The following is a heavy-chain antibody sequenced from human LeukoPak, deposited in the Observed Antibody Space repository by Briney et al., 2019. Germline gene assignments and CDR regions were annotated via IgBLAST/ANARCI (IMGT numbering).Heavy chain of an antibody. J-gene: IGHJ6*03. Sequence: GGSLRLSCAASGFTFSSYGMTWVRQAPGKGLEWVSYISSSSSTIYYADSVKGRFTISRDNAKNSLYLQLNSLRAEDTAVYYCAREKGVVVAATGLYYYYYMDVWGKGTTVTVSS. CDR2: ISSSSSTI. D-gene: IGHD2-15*01. CDR3: AREKGVVVAATGLYYYYYMDV. CDR1: GFTFSSYG. V-gene: IGHV3-48*01.